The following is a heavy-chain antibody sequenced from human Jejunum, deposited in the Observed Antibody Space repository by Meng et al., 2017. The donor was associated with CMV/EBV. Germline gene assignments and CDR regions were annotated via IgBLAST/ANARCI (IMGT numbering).Heavy chain of an antibody. CDR2: LRHDGGGE. V-gene: IGHV3-30*02. CDR1: GFSFGALG. CDR3: GKDSHSSGWYVDF. J-gene: IGHJ4*02. D-gene: IGHD6-19*01. Sequence: AAGFSFGALGMHWVRQAPGKGLEWVAFLRHDGGGESYADSVRGRFTISRDNFKSTLYLQMNSPRPGDSAVYYCGKDSHSSGWYVDFWGQGTLVTVSS.